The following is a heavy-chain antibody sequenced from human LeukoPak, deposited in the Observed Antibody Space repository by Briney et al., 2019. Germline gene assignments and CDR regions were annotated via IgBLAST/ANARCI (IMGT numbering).Heavy chain of an antibody. J-gene: IGHJ4*02. Sequence: SETLSLTCAVYGGSFSGYYWSWIRQPPGKGLEWIGEINHSGSTNYNPSLKSRVTISVDTSKNQFSLKLSSVTAADTAVYYCARHLLSAPHYFDYWGQGTLVTVTS. V-gene: IGHV4-34*01. CDR2: INHSGST. D-gene: IGHD2-15*01. CDR3: ARHLLSAPHYFDY. CDR1: GGSFSGYY.